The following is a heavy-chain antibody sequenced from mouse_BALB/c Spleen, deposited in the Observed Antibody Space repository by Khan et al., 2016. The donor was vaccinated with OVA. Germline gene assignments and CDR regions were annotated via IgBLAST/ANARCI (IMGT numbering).Heavy chain of an antibody. Sequence: VQLQESGPGLVAPSQSLSITCTISGFSLTSSGVHWLRQPPGKGLEWLVVIWSDGSTASNSALKSRLSISKDKSKSQVFLKMNSLQNDATAMYYCARQPYYHYYVMDYWGQGASVTVSS. D-gene: IGHD2-10*01. V-gene: IGHV2-6-1*01. J-gene: IGHJ4*01. CDR1: GFSLTSSG. CDR2: IWSDGST. CDR3: ARQPYYHYYVMDY.